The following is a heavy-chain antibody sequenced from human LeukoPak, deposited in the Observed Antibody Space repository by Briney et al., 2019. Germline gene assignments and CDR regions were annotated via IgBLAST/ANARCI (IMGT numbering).Heavy chain of an antibody. D-gene: IGHD1-26*01. CDR1: GFTFSRYA. Sequence: GGSLRLSCAASGFTFSRYAMNWVRQAPGKGLEWISYISGSITTTFYADSVKGRFTISRDNSKNTLYLQMNSLRAEDTAVYYCAKEGGSYLWGQGTLVTVSS. CDR3: AKEGGSYL. V-gene: IGHV3-23*01. J-gene: IGHJ5*02. CDR2: ISGSITTT.